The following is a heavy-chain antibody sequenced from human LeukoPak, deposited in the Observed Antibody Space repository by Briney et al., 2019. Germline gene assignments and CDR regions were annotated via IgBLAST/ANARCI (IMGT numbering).Heavy chain of an antibody. CDR2: IKQDGSEK. D-gene: IGHD3-22*01. J-gene: IGHJ4*02. Sequence: GGSLRLSCAASGFTFNTYAMSWVRQAPGKGLEWVAHIKQDGSEKNYVDSVKGRFTISRDNAKNSLYLQMDSLSAEDTAVYYCVKVDTWGQGTLVTVSS. V-gene: IGHV3-7*01. CDR3: VKVDT. CDR1: GFTFNTYA.